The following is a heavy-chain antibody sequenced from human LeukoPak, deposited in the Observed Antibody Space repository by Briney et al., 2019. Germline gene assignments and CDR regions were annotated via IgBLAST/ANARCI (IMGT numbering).Heavy chain of an antibody. J-gene: IGHJ6*03. D-gene: IGHD3-3*01. CDR1: GGSIISTNCY. CDR2: IYYTGKT. CDR3: ARSVGSHLTIFRVVTLPYYMDV. Sequence: PSETLSLTCPVSGGSIISTNCYWGWIRQTPGKGLEWIGSIYYTGKTYYNPSLTSRVTISVDTSKNQFSLKLSSVTAADTAVYYCARSVGSHLTIFRVVTLPYYMDVWGKGTTVTVSS. V-gene: IGHV4-39*01.